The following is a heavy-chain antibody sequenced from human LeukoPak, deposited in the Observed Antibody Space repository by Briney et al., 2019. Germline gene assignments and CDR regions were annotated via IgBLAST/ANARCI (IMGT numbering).Heavy chain of an antibody. CDR1: GYSFTNYW. D-gene: IGHD2-2*02. V-gene: IGHV5-51*01. J-gene: IGHJ4*02. CDR3: ARLYCSSASCYTGSSYYFDY. Sequence: GESLKISCKGSGYSFTNYWIAWVRQMPGKRLEWMGIIYPGDSDTRYSPSFQGQVTISADRSISPAYLQWSSLKASDIAMYYCARLYCSSASCYTGSSYYFDYWGQGTLVTVSS. CDR2: IYPGDSDT.